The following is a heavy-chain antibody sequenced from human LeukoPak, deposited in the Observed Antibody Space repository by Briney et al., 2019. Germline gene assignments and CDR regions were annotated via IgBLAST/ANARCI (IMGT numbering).Heavy chain of an antibody. CDR2: INRSGST. CDR3: ARQYSSGPFDY. Sequence: PSETLSLTCAVYGGSFSGYYWSWIRQPPGKGLEWIGEINRSGSTNYNPSLKSRVTISVDTSKNQFSLKLSSVTAADTAVYYCARQYSSGPFDYWGQGTLVTVSS. V-gene: IGHV4-34*01. D-gene: IGHD6-19*01. CDR1: GGSFSGYY. J-gene: IGHJ4*02.